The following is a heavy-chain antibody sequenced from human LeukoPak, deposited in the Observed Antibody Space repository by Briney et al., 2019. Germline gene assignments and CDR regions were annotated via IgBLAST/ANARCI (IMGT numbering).Heavy chain of an antibody. D-gene: IGHD6-13*01. CDR2: ISGSGGNT. CDR1: GFTFSSYW. Sequence: SGGSLRLSCAASGFTFSSYWMSWVRQAPGKGLEWVSAISGSGGNTYYADSVKGRFTISRDNSKNTLYLQMNSLRAEDTAVYYCATTKPIAAAFDPWGQGTLVTVSS. CDR3: ATTKPIAAAFDP. J-gene: IGHJ5*02. V-gene: IGHV3-23*01.